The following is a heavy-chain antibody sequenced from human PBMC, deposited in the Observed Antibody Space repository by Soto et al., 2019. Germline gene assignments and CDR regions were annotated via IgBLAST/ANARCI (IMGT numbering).Heavy chain of an antibody. CDR3: ARVGKVGYSYGYSLYNWFDP. CDR2: INHSGST. V-gene: IGHV4-34*01. CDR1: GGSFSGYY. Sequence: QVQLQQWGAGLLKTSETLSLTCAVYGGSFSGYYWSWIRQPPGKGLEWIGEINHSGSTNYNPSLKSRVTISVDTSKNQFSLKLSSVTAADTAVYYCARVGKVGYSYGYSLYNWFDPWGQGTLVTVSS. D-gene: IGHD5-18*01. J-gene: IGHJ5*02.